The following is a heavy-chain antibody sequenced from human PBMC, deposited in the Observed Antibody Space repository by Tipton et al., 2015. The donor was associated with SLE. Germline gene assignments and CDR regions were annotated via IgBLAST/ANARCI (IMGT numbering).Heavy chain of an antibody. J-gene: IGHJ4*02. V-gene: IGHV4-59*12. CDR1: GGSISTYY. CDR3: ARDQGNGWYEMTGDY. D-gene: IGHD6-19*01. CDR2: VYDIGST. Sequence: TLSLTCTVSGGSISTYYWSWIRQPPGKGLEWIGYVYDIGSTHYNPSLKSRVTISVDTSKNQFSLRLTSVTAADTAMYYCARDQGNGWYEMTGDYWGQGRLVTVSS.